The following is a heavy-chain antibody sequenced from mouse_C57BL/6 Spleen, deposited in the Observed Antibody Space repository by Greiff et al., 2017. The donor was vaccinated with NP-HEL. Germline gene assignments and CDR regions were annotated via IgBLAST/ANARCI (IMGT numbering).Heavy chain of an antibody. CDR1: GYAFSSSW. CDR2: IYPGDGDT. J-gene: IGHJ4*01. V-gene: IGHV1-82*01. CDR3: ARDGRWLLHYYAMDY. D-gene: IGHD2-3*01. Sequence: VQLQQSGPELVKPGASVKISCKASGYAFSSSWMNWVKQRPGKGLEWIGRIYPGDGDTNYNGKFKGKATLTADKSSSTAYMQRSSLTSEDSAVYFCARDGRWLLHYYAMDYWGQGTSVTVSS.